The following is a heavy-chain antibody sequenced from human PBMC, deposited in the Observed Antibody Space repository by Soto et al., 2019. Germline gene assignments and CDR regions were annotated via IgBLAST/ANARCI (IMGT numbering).Heavy chain of an antibody. CDR3: ATPGNLYYYYYGMDV. CDR2: ISSSSSYI. V-gene: IGHV3-21*01. CDR1: GFTFSSYS. J-gene: IGHJ6*02. Sequence: EVQLVESGGGLVKPGGSLRLSCAASGFTFSSYSINWVRQAPGKGLEWVSSISSSSSYIYYADSVKGRFTISRDNAKNSLYLQMNSLRAEDTAVYYCATPGNLYYYYYGMDVWGQGTTVTVSS.